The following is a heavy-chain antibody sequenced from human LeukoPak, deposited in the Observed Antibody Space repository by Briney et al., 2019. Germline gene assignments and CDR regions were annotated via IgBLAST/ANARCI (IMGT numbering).Heavy chain of an antibody. CDR2: IVVGSGHT. CDR1: GFTFSTSA. J-gene: IGHJ6*02. D-gene: IGHD6-13*01. Sequence: SVKVSCKASGFTFSTSAMQWVRQARGQRLEWIGWIVVGSGHTNYAQKFQERVIITRDMSTSTAYMELSSLRSEDTAVYFCAATIAADTAYYGMDVWGQGTTVTVSS. V-gene: IGHV1-58*02. CDR3: AATIAADTAYYGMDV.